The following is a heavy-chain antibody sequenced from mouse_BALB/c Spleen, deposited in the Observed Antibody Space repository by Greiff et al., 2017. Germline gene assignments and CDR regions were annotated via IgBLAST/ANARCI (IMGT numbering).Heavy chain of an antibody. D-gene: IGHD1-1*02. CDR3: ASSPTAWYYFDY. V-gene: IGHV5-17*02. Sequence: EVNVVESGGGLVQPGGSRKLSCAASGFTFSSFGMHWVRQAPEKGLEWVAYISSGSSTIYYADTVKGRFTISRDNPKNTLFLQMTSLRSEDTAMYYCASSPTAWYYFDYWGQGTTLTVSS. CDR2: ISSGSSTI. J-gene: IGHJ2*01. CDR1: GFTFSSFG.